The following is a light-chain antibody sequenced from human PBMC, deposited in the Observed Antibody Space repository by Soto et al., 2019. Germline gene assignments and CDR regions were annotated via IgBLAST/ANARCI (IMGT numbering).Light chain of an antibody. Sequence: VLTQSPGTLSLSPGERATLSCRASQSVSNNYLAWYQQKPGQAPRLLIYGASSRATGIPDRFAGSGSGTDFTLTITRMEPEDFAVYYCQQYGSSPRTFGQGTKVEVK. CDR2: GAS. CDR1: QSVSNNY. CDR3: QQYGSSPRT. J-gene: IGKJ1*01. V-gene: IGKV3-20*01.